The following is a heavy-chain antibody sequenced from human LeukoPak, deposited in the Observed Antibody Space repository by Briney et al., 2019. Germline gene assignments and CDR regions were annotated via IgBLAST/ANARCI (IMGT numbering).Heavy chain of an antibody. CDR3: ARSWWGTDRLLCENWFNP. CDR1: GYTFTSYY. V-gene: IGHV1-46*01. D-gene: IGHD3-9*01. CDR2: INSSGGST. Sequence: ASVKVSCKTSGYTFTSYYMHWVRQAPGQGLEWMGIINSSGGSTTYAQKFQGRVTMTRDTSTSTVYMELSSLRSEDTAVYYCARSWWGTDRLLCENWFNPWGQGTLVTVSS. J-gene: IGHJ5*02.